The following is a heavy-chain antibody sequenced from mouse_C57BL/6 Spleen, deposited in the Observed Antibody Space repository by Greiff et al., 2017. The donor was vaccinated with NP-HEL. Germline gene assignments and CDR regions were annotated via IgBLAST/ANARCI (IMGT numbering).Heavy chain of an antibody. V-gene: IGHV1-82*01. J-gene: IGHJ1*03. Sequence: VQGVESGPELVKPGASVKISCKASGYAFSSSWMNWVKQRPGKGLEWIGRIYPGDGDTNYNGKFKGKATLTADKSSSTAYMQLSSLTSEDSAVYFCARRCYGYDSYWYFADWGTGTTVTVSS. D-gene: IGHD2-2*01. CDR3: ARRCYGYDSYWYFAD. CDR1: GYAFSSSW. CDR2: IYPGDGDT.